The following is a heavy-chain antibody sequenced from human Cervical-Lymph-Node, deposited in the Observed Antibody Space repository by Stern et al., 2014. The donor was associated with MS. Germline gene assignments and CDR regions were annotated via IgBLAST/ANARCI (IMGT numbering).Heavy chain of an antibody. CDR2: IYYRGST. Sequence: QVQLQESGPGLVKPSQTLSLTCTVSGGSIGSGDHYWSWIRQSPGKGLALIGYIYYRGSTFLNPSLKSRVTISLGTSNNQFSLEVTSVTAADTAVYFCARSSSYYEDFDYWGQGTLVTVSS. CDR1: GGSIGSGDHY. CDR3: ARSSSYYEDFDY. J-gene: IGHJ4*02. D-gene: IGHD2-15*01. V-gene: IGHV4-30-4*01.